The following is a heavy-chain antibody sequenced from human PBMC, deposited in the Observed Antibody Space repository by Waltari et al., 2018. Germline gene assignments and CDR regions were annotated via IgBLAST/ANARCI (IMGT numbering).Heavy chain of an antibody. CDR2: IIPTLGIA. V-gene: IGHV1-69*02. CDR3: ALGPAWLQLAYTADPRFDP. Sequence: QVQLVQSGAEVKKPGSSVKVSCKASGGTFSSYTISWVRRAPGPGLEWMGRIIPTLGIANYAQKFQGRVTITADKSTSTAYMELSSLRSEDTAVYYCALGPAWLQLAYTADPRFDPWGQGTLVTVSS. J-gene: IGHJ5*02. D-gene: IGHD5-12*01. CDR1: GGTFSSYT.